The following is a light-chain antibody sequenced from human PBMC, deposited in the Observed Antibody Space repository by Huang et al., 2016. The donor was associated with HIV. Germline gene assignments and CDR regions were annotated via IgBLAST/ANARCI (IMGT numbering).Light chain of an antibody. J-gene: IGKJ5*01. CDR1: QSLLHSNGYNY. Sequence: DIAMTQSPLSLPVTPGEPASISCRSSQSLLHSNGYNYLDWYLQNPGQSPQLLIYLGSNRASGVPDRFSGSGSGTDFTLKISRVEAEDVGVYYCMQPLQTPITFGQGTRLEMK. V-gene: IGKV2-28*01. CDR2: LGS. CDR3: MQPLQTPIT.